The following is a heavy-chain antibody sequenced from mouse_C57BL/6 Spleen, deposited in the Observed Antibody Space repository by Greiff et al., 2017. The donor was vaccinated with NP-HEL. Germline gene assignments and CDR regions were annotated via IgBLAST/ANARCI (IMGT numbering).Heavy chain of an antibody. Sequence: EVQLQQSGPELVKPGASVKISCKASGYTFTDYYMNWVKQSHGKSLEWIGDINPNNGGTSYNQKFKGKATLTVDKSSSTAYMELRSLTSEDSAVYYCARFLITTVVPWYFDVWGTGTTVTVSS. V-gene: IGHV1-26*01. D-gene: IGHD1-1*01. CDR2: INPNNGGT. CDR1: GYTFTDYY. CDR3: ARFLITTVVPWYFDV. J-gene: IGHJ1*03.